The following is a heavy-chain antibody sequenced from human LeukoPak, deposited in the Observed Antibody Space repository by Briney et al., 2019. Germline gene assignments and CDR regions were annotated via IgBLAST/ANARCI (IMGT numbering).Heavy chain of an antibody. CDR2: INHSGST. CDR1: GGSFSGYY. Sequence: SETLSLTCAVYGGSFSGYYWSWIRQPPGKGLEWIGEINHSGSTNYNPSLKSRVTISVDTSKNQFSLKLSSVTAADTAVYYCARGEEQHLALDYWGQGTLVTVSS. D-gene: IGHD6-13*01. CDR3: ARGEEQHLALDY. J-gene: IGHJ4*02. V-gene: IGHV4-34*01.